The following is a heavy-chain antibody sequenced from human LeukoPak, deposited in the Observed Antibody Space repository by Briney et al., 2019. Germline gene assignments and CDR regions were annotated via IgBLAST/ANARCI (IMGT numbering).Heavy chain of an antibody. Sequence: GGSLRLSCAASGFTFTDYAMSWVRQAPGKGLEWVSVIYSGGSTYYADSVKGRFTISRDNSKNTLYLQMKSLRAEDTAVYYCARERNLEIAVAGTIFNYWGQGTLVTVSS. CDR1: GFTFTDYA. V-gene: IGHV3-66*01. CDR3: ARERNLEIAVAGTIFNY. CDR2: IYSGGST. J-gene: IGHJ4*02. D-gene: IGHD6-19*01.